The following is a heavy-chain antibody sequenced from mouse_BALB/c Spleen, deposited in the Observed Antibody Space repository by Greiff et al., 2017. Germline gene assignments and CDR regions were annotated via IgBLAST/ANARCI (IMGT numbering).Heavy chain of an antibody. D-gene: IGHD2-14*01. CDR3: ARGDRHAMDY. CDR1: GFSLTSYG. Sequence: VKLMESGPGLVAPSQSLSITCTVSGFSLTSYGVHWVRQPPGKGLEWLGVIWAGGSTNYNSALMSRLSISKDNSKSQVFLKMNSLQTDDTAMYYCARGDRHAMDYWGQGTSVTVSS. CDR2: IWAGGST. J-gene: IGHJ4*01. V-gene: IGHV2-9*02.